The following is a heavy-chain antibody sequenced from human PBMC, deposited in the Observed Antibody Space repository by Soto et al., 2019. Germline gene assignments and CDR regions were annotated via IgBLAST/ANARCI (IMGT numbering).Heavy chain of an antibody. J-gene: IGHJ4*02. Sequence: GESLKISCKGSGYSFTSYWISWVRQMPGKGLEWMGRIDPSDSYTNYSPSFQGHVTISADKSISTAYLQWSSLKASDTAMYYCATWGYSGYDYPYYDSSGPFDYWGQGTLVTVSS. CDR1: GYSFTSYW. D-gene: IGHD5-12*01. CDR3: ATWGYSGYDYPYYDSSGPFDY. V-gene: IGHV5-10-1*01. CDR2: IDPSDSYT.